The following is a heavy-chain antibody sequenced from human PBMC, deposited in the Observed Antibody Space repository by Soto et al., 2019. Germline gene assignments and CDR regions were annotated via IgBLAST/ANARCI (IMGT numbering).Heavy chain of an antibody. J-gene: IGHJ4*02. D-gene: IGHD2-15*01. CDR1: GFTFNNYV. CDR3: ARGYVGSWSHFDS. V-gene: IGHV3-23*01. CDR2: ISDSATTT. Sequence: EDQLLESGGGSAQPGGSLRLSCVASGFTFNNYVMNWVRQAPGKGLEWVSSISDSATTTYADSVKGRFTISRDNSKNTLHLQMNSLRAEDTAVYFCARGYVGSWSHFDSWGQGTLVTVSS.